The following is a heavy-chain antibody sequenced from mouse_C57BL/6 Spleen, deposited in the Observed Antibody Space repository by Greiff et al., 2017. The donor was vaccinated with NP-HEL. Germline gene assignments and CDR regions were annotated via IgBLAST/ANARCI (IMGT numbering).Heavy chain of an antibody. Sequence: EVQLQESGGGLVQPKGSLKLSCAASGFSFNTYAMNWVRQAPGKGLEWVARIRSKSNNYATYYADSVKDRFTISRDDSESMLYLQMNNLKTEDTAMYYCVRQKITTGFDYWGQGTTLTVSS. D-gene: IGHD1-1*01. CDR3: VRQKITTGFDY. CDR2: IRSKSNNYAT. J-gene: IGHJ2*01. CDR1: GFSFNTYA. V-gene: IGHV10-1*01.